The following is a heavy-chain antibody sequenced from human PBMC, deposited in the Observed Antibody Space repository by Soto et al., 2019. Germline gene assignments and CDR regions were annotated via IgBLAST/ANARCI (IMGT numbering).Heavy chain of an antibody. V-gene: IGHV1-46*01. J-gene: IGHJ4*02. CDR2: INPSGGST. CDR1: GYTFTSYY. CDR3: ARLGPPRYCSSTSCPSTYDY. D-gene: IGHD2-2*01. Sequence: ASVKVSCKASGYTFTSYYMHWVRQAPGQGLEWMGIINPSGGSTSYAQKFQGRVTMTRDTSTSTVYMELSSLRSEDTAVYYCARLGPPRYCSSTSCPSTYDYWGQGTLVTVSS.